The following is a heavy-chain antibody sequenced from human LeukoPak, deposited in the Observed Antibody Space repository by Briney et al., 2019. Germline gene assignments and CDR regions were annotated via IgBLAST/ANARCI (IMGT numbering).Heavy chain of an antibody. J-gene: IGHJ4*02. CDR1: GLTFSSSA. CDR3: AKEGYGTSSEGRGYFDY. V-gene: IGHV3-23*01. CDR2: ISNRGTNT. Sequence: PGGSLRLSCAASGLTFSSSAMSWVRQSPGKGLGWLATISNRGTNTYSADSVKGRFTVSRDNSKNTLDLQMNSLRAEDTALYYCAKEGYGTSSEGRGYFDYWGQGTLVAVSS. D-gene: IGHD6-6*01.